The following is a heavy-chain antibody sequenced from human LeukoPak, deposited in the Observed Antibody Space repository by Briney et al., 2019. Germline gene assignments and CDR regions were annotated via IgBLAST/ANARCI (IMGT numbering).Heavy chain of an antibody. Sequence: GGSLRLSCAASGFTFSSYGMNWVRQAPGKGLEWVSYISSSGSTIYYADSVKGRFTISRDNAKNLLYLQMNSLRAEDTAVYCCARDRAVAGTRFDYWGQGTLVTVSS. D-gene: IGHD6-19*01. V-gene: IGHV3-48*03. CDR1: GFTFSSYG. CDR3: ARDRAVAGTRFDY. J-gene: IGHJ4*02. CDR2: ISSSGSTI.